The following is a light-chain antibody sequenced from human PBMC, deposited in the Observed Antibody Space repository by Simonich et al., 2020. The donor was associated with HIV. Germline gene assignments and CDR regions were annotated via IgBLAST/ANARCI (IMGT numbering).Light chain of an antibody. V-gene: IGLV2-14*01. CDR2: DVS. Sequence: QSALTQPASVSGSPGQSITISCTGTSSDVGGYKYVSWYQQYPGKAPKLMIYDVSKRPSGVFNRFSGSKSGNTASLTISGLQAEDEADYYCSSYTSSSTLVFGGGTKVTVV. CDR1: SSDVGGYKY. J-gene: IGLJ2*01. CDR3: SSYTSSSTLV.